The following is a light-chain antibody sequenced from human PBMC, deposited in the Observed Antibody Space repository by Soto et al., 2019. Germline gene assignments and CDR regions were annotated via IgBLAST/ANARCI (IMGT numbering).Light chain of an antibody. V-gene: IGKV1-5*01. J-gene: IGKJ2*02. CDR1: QSIRTW. CDR3: QHYNVYSLGT. Sequence: DVQMTQSPSSLSASVGDRVTITCRASQSIRTWLAWYQQKPGKAPNVLIYDASNLKSGVPSRFSGSGSGTEFTLTISSLQPDDFATYYCQHYNVYSLGTFGQGTKLES. CDR2: DAS.